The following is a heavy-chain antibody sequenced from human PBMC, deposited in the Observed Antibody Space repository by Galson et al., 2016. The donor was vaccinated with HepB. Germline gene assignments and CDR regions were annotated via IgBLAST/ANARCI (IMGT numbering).Heavy chain of an antibody. V-gene: IGHV3-11*01. D-gene: IGHD6-25*01. CDR2: ISSSGSTI. J-gene: IGHJ6*04. CDR1: GFTFSDYY. Sequence: SLRLSCAASGFTFSDYYMSWIRQAPGKGLEWVSYISSSGSTIYYADSVKGRFTISRDNAKNSLYLQMNSLRAEDTAVYYCAREPYISAYYGMDVWVKGTTVTVSS. CDR3: AREPYISAYYGMDV.